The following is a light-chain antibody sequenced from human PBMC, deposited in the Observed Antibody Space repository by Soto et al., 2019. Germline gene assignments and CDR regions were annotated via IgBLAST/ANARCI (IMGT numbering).Light chain of an antibody. V-gene: IGKV1-8*01. CDR3: QQYYTYPWT. CDR1: QGISSD. J-gene: IGKJ1*01. Sequence: AIRMTQSPSSLSASTGDRVTIPCRASQGISSDLAWFQQKPGRPPKLLMSATSTLQSDVPSRFSGSGSGTDFTLTIGCLQSEDLATYYCQQYYTYPWTFGQGTKVEIK. CDR2: ATS.